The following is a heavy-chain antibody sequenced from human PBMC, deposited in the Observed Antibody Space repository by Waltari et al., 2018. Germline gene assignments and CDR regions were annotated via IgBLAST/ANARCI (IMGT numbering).Heavy chain of an antibody. Sequence: EVQLVETGGGLIQPGGSLRLSCAASGFTVSSNYMSWVRQAPGKGLEGVSVIYSGGSTYYADSVKGRFTISRDNSKNTLYLQMNSLRAEDTAVYYCARGAAAGKPHLDYWGQGTLVTVSS. CDR2: IYSGGST. CDR3: ARGAAAGKPHLDY. J-gene: IGHJ4*02. V-gene: IGHV3-53*02. D-gene: IGHD6-13*01. CDR1: GFTVSSNY.